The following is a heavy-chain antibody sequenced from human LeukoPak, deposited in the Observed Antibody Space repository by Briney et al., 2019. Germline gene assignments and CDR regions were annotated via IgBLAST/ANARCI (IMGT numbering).Heavy chain of an antibody. CDR2: ISGSGGST. J-gene: IGHJ4*02. CDR1: GFTFSSYA. Sequence: SGGSLRLSCAASGFTFSSYAMSWVRQAPGKGLEWVSAISGSGGSTYYADSVKGRFTISRDNSKNTLYLQMNSLRAEDTAVYYCAKDNRSAAAGTGNFDYWGQGTLVTVSS. V-gene: IGHV3-23*01. D-gene: IGHD6-13*01. CDR3: AKDNRSAAAGTGNFDY.